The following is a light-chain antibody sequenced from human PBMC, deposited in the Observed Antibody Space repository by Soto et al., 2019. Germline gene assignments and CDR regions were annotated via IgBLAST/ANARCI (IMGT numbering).Light chain of an antibody. CDR3: CSFAGSSSWV. J-gene: IGLJ3*02. CDR1: SSDVGTYDL. V-gene: IGLV2-23*01. CDR2: EAT. Sequence: QSVLTQPASVSGSPGQSITISCTGTSSDVGTYDLVSWYQHHPGAAPKLIIYEATRRPSGISNRFSGSKSGNTASLTSSGLQAEDEADYYCCSFAGSSSWVFGGGTQLTVL.